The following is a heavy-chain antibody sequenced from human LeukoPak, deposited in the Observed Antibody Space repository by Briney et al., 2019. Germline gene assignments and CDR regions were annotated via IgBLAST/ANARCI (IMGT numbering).Heavy chain of an antibody. J-gene: IGHJ5*02. V-gene: IGHV4-34*01. Sequence: ASETLSLTCAVYGGSFSGYYWSWIRQPPGKGLEWIGEINHSGSTNHNPSLKSRVTISVDTSKNQFSLKLSSVTAADTAVYYCASAAAGTSINWFDPWGQGTLVTVSS. CDR1: GGSFSGYY. D-gene: IGHD6-13*01. CDR3: ASAAAGTSINWFDP. CDR2: INHSGST.